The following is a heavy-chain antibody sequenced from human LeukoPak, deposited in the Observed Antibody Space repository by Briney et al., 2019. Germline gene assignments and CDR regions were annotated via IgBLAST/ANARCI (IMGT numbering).Heavy chain of an antibody. J-gene: IGHJ4*02. CDR3: AREISSSTSFDQ. V-gene: IGHV3-21*01. CDR2: ISSSGGYI. Sequence: PGGSLRLSCAASGFAFSRYSMNWVRQAPGKGLEGLAWVPSISSSGGYIYYADSVKGRFTISRDNAKNSLYLQMNSLRAEDTAVYYCAREISSSTSFDQWGQGTLVTVSS. D-gene: IGHD2-2*01. CDR1: GFAFSRYS.